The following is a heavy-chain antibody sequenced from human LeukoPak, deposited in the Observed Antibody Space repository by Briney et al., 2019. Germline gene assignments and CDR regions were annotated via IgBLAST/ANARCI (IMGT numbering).Heavy chain of an antibody. V-gene: IGHV3-30*02. J-gene: IGHJ4*02. CDR2: IRYDGSNE. Sequence: GGSLRLSCAPSGFTFSSYGMHWVRQAPGKGLEGVAFIRYDGSNEYYADSVKGRFTISRDNSKNTLYLQMNSLRAEDSAVYYCARDLTYSGWYYFDYWGQGTLVTVSS. CDR3: ARDLTYSGWYYFDY. D-gene: IGHD6-19*01. CDR1: GFTFSSYG.